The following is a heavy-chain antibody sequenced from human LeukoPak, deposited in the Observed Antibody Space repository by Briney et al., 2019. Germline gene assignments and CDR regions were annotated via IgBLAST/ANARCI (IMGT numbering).Heavy chain of an antibody. CDR3: ARHVGGCSGDTCYHYYYYMDV. CDR1: GYSFTSYW. Sequence: GESLKISCKGSGYSFTSYWIGWVRQMPGKGLEWMGIIYPGDSDTRYSPSFQGQVTISADKSITTAYLQWSSLKASDTAMYYCARHVGGCSGDTCYHYYYYMDVWGKGTTVTVSS. J-gene: IGHJ6*03. V-gene: IGHV5-51*01. D-gene: IGHD2-15*01. CDR2: IYPGDSDT.